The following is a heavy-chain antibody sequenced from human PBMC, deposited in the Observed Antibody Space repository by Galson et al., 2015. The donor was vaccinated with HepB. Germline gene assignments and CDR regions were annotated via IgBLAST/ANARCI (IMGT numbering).Heavy chain of an antibody. CDR2: IYYSGSA. V-gene: IGHV4-31*03. D-gene: IGHD1-26*01. Sequence: TLSLTCIVSGGSISSGAFYWSWIRQLPGKGLEWIGYIYYSGSAYYNPSLKSRVTMSVDTSKNQFSLKLSSVTAADTAVYYCARDGPHTTTRRGWWFDPWGQGTLVTVSS. CDR3: ARDGPHTTTRRGWWFDP. CDR1: GGSISSGAFY. J-gene: IGHJ5*02.